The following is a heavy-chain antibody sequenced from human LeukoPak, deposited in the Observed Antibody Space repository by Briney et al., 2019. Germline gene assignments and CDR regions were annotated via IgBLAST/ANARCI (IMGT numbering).Heavy chain of an antibody. V-gene: IGHV3-30*18. D-gene: IGHD4-11*01. Sequence: GGSLRLSCAASGFTFSSYEMNWVRQAPGKGLEWVSVIAYDGSIEYYADSVKGRFAISRDNSKNTLYLEMNSLRAEDTAVYYCAKEAGSSAVTTRYVDYWGQGTLVTVSS. J-gene: IGHJ4*02. CDR1: GFTFSSYE. CDR2: IAYDGSIE. CDR3: AKEAGSSAVTTRYVDY.